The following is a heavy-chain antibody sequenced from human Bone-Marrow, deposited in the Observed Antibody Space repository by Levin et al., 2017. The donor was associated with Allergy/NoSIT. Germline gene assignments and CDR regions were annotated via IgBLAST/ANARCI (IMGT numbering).Heavy chain of an antibody. D-gene: IGHD1-26*01. CDR3: VSRQDLRGIYFSFREY. Sequence: QPGGSLRLSCAASGFTFSSYWMIWVRQAPGKGLEWVANIKEDGSGKHYVDSVKGRFTISRDNAESSLYLQMNNLRAEDTAVYYCVSRQDLRGIYFSFREYWGQGTLVTVSA. J-gene: IGHJ4*02. V-gene: IGHV3-7*01. CDR2: IKEDGSGK. CDR1: GFTFSSYW.